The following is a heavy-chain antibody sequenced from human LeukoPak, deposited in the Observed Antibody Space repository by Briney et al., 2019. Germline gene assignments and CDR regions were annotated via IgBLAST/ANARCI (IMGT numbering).Heavy chain of an antibody. CDR1: GFTVVSYW. J-gene: IGHJ5*02. CDR2: IKQEGREK. D-gene: IGHD6-13*01. CDR3: AREISSSYRTEGRFDT. Sequence: GGSLSPSCAASGFTVVSYWMTWVRQDPGKGLEWVAKIKQEGREKYYVESVKGRFTNSRDNAKSSLYLQMNSLSADDTAVLYRAREISSSYRTEGRFDTWGQRNLCSVSP. V-gene: IGHV3-7*01.